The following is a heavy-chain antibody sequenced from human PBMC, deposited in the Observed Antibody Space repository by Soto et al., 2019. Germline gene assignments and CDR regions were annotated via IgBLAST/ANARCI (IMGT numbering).Heavy chain of an antibody. J-gene: IGHJ6*02. CDR3: ARSQSPGYYGMDV. V-gene: IGHV4-59*01. CDR2: IYYSGST. CDR1: GGSISSYY. Sequence: SETLSLTCTVSGGSISSYYWSWIRQPPGKGLEWIGYIYYSGSTNYNPSLKSRVTISVDTSKNQFSLKPSSVTAADTAVYYCARSQSPGYYGMDVWGQGTKVTVSS. D-gene: IGHD7-27*01.